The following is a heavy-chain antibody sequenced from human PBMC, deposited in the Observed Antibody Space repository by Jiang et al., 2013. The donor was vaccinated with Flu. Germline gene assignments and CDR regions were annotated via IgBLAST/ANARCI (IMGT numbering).Heavy chain of an antibody. Sequence: QLLESGGTLIQPGESLRLSCAASGFTVDSTFVTWVRQAPGKGLEWVSLLYGGDRTFYADFVKGRFTISSDNSKNTVYLQMNSLRPEDTAIYYCATVGRCTSVNCFKYFQHWGQGTLVTAS. CDR3: ATVGRCTSVNCFKYFQH. D-gene: IGHD1-1*01. CDR2: LYGGDRT. J-gene: IGHJ1*01. V-gene: IGHV3-53*01. CDR1: GFTVDSTF.